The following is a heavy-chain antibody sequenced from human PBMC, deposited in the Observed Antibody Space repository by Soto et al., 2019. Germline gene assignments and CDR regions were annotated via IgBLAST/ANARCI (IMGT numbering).Heavy chain of an antibody. V-gene: IGHV4-34*01. CDR1: GGSFSGYY. CDR3: ARVPWNDSSGYYGAFDI. J-gene: IGHJ3*02. CDR2: INHSGST. D-gene: IGHD3-22*01. Sequence: PSETLSLTCAVYGGSFSGYYWSWIRQPPGKGLEWIGEINHSGSTNYNPSLKSRVTISVDTSKNQFSLKLSSVTAADTAVYYCARVPWNDSSGYYGAFDIGGQGKMVTVS.